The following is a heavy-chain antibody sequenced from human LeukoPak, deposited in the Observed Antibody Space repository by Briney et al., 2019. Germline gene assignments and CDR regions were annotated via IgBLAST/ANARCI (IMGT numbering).Heavy chain of an antibody. V-gene: IGHV3-66*01. CDR2: IYSGGST. CDR1: GFTVSSNY. D-gene: IGHD3-10*01. CDR3: ARDSAYYGMDV. Sequence: GGSLRLSCAASGFTVSSNYMSWVRQAPGKGLEWVSVIYSGGSTYYADSVKGRFTISRDNSKNTLYLQMNSLRAADTAVYYCARDSAYYGMDVWGQGTTVTVSS. J-gene: IGHJ6*02.